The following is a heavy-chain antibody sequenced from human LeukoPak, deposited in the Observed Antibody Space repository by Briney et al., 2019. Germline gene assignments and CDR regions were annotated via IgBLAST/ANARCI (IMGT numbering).Heavy chain of an antibody. D-gene: IGHD6-6*01. J-gene: IGHJ4*02. Sequence: GGSLRLSCAASGFTFSSYGMHWVRQAPGKGLEWVAVISYDGSNKYYADSVKGRFTISRDNSKNTLYLQMNSLRAEDTAVYYCYSSSPEYLDYWGQGTLVTVSS. CDR3: YSSSPEYLDY. CDR1: GFTFSSYG. CDR2: ISYDGSNK. V-gene: IGHV3-30*03.